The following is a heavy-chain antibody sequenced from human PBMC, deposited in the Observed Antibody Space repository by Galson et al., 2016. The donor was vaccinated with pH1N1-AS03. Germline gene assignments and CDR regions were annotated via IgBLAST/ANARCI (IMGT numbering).Heavy chain of an antibody. J-gene: IGHJ6*02. CDR3: VRGPRRVVGTLLKYFSMDV. CDR2: ISVASTAI. CDR1: GFTFDDYG. Sequence: SLRLSCAASGFTFDDYGMHWVRQAPGKGLEWLSYISVASTAIYYADSVKGRFTISRDKARNSLYLQMNSLEAEDTAVYYCVRGPRRVVGTLLKYFSMDVWGQGTTVTVSS. D-gene: IGHD2-21*02. V-gene: IGHV3-48*01.